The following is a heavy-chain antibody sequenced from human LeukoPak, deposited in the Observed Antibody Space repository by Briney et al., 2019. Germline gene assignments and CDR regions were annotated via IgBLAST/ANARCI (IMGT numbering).Heavy chain of an antibody. CDR2: INHSGST. V-gene: IGHV4-34*01. CDR3: AREGIAARRAFDI. CDR1: GGSFSGYY. J-gene: IGHJ3*02. D-gene: IGHD6-6*01. Sequence: SETLSLTCAVYGGSFSGYYWSWIRQPPGKGLEWIGEINHSGSTNYNPSLKSRVTISVDTSKNQFSLKLSSVTAADTAVYYCAREGIAARRAFDIWGQGTMVTVSS.